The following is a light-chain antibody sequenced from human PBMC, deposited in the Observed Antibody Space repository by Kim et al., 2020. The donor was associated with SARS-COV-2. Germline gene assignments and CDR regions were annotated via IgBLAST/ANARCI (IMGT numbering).Light chain of an antibody. CDR1: SLRSYY. Sequence: ALGQTVMSTCQGDSLRSYYASWYQQKPGQAPVLVIYGKNNRPSGIPDRFSGSSSGNTASLTITGAQAEDEADYYCNSRDSSGNHVVFGGGTQLTVL. CDR3: NSRDSSGNHVV. V-gene: IGLV3-19*01. CDR2: GKN. J-gene: IGLJ2*01.